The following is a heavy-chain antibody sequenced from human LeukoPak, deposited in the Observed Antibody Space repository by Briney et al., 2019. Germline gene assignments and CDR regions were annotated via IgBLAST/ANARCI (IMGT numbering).Heavy chain of an antibody. CDR3: AKDRRPIAAAGTLGAFDI. Sequence: PGGSLRLSCAASGFTFSGYAMSWVRQAPGKGLEWVSAISGSGGSTYYADSVKGRFTISRDNSKNTLYLQMNSLRAEDTAVYYCAKDRRPIAAAGTLGAFDIWGQGTMVTVSS. CDR1: GFTFSGYA. CDR2: ISGSGGST. D-gene: IGHD6-13*01. V-gene: IGHV3-23*01. J-gene: IGHJ3*02.